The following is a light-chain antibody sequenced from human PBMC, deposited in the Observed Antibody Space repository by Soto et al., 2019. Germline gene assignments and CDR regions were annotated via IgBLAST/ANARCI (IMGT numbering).Light chain of an antibody. CDR1: SRDVGGYNC. Sequence: QSALTQPRSVSGSPGQSVTISCTGTSRDVGGYNCVSWYQQHPGKAPKLMIYDVTKRPSGVPDRFSGSKSGNTASLTISGLQAEDEADYYCCSYAGTFYVFGTGTKLTVL. CDR2: DVT. CDR3: CSYAGTFYV. V-gene: IGLV2-11*01. J-gene: IGLJ1*01.